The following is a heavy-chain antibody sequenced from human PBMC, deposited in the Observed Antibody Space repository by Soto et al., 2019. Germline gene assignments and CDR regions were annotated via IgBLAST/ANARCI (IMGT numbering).Heavy chain of an antibody. CDR2: ISYDGSNK. Sequence: GGSLRLSCADSGFTFSSYGMHWVRQAPGKGLEWVAVISYDGSNKYYADSVKGRFTISRDNSKNTLYLQMNSLRAEDTAVYYCAKTLTITMIVVDAFDIWGQGTMVTVSS. D-gene: IGHD3-22*01. CDR3: AKTLTITMIVVDAFDI. CDR1: GFTFSSYG. V-gene: IGHV3-30*18. J-gene: IGHJ3*02.